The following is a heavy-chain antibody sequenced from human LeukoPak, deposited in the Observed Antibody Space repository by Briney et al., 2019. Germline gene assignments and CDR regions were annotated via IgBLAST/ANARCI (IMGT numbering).Heavy chain of an antibody. D-gene: IGHD5-18*01. V-gene: IGHV1-58*01. J-gene: IGHJ4*02. CDR2: IVVGSGNT. Sequence: GASVKVSCKASGFTVTSSAVQWVRQARGQRLEWIGWIVVGSGNTNYAQKFQERVTITRDMSTSTAYMELSSLRSEDTAVYYCAAAHSYELPDYWGQGTLVTVSS. CDR3: AAAHSYELPDY. CDR1: GFTVTSSA.